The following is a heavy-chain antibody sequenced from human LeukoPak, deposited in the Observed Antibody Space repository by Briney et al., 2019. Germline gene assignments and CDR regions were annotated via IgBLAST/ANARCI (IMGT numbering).Heavy chain of an antibody. CDR2: ISSDGTAT. Sequence: GGSLRLSCAASGFTFSTYWMHWVRQAPGKGLVWVSGISSDGTATRYADFVKGRFTISRDNAKNTLSLQMISLRVEDTAMYYCARDSAYAMDVWGQGTTVTVSS. CDR1: GFTFSTYW. J-gene: IGHJ6*02. CDR3: ARDSAYAMDV. V-gene: IGHV3-74*01.